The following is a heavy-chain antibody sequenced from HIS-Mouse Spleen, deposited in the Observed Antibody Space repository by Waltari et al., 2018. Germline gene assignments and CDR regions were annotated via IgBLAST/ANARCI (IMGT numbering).Heavy chain of an antibody. CDR1: VFTFSSYA. CDR2: IRGSGGST. Sequence: EVQLLESGGGLVQPGGSLRLSCSASVFTFSSYAMSWVRQAPGKGVEWVSAIRGSGGSTYYADSVKGRFTISRDNSKNTLYLQMNSLRAEDTAVYYCVKDDTAMVTASFDYWGQGTLVTVSS. J-gene: IGHJ4*02. D-gene: IGHD5-18*01. V-gene: IGHV3-23*01. CDR3: VKDDTAMVTASFDY.